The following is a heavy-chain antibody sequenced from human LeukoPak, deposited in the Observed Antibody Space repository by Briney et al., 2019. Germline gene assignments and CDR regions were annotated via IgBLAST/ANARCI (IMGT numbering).Heavy chain of an antibody. CDR2: IYTSGST. CDR1: GGSISSYY. Sequence: SETLSLTCTVSGGSISSYYWSWIRQPAGKGLEWIGRIYTSGSTNYNPSLKSRVTMSVDTSENQFSLKLSSVTAADTAVYYCARDQYDILTGYYPPSYYYYYMDVWGKGTTVTMSS. J-gene: IGHJ6*03. V-gene: IGHV4-4*07. CDR3: ARDQYDILTGYYPPSYYYYYMDV. D-gene: IGHD3-9*01.